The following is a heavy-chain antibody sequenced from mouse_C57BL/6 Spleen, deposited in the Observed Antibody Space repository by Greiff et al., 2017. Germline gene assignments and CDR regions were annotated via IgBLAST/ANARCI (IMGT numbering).Heavy chain of an antibody. CDR3: ARRPFTTVVRFDY. CDR2: INPSTGGT. D-gene: IGHD1-1*01. V-gene: IGHV1-42*01. CDR1: GYSFTGYY. Sequence: EVQLQQSGPELVKPGASVKISCKASGYSFTGYYMNWVKQSPEKSLEWIGEINPSTGGTTYNQKFKAKATLTVDKSSSTAYMQLKSLTSEDSAVYYCARRPFTTVVRFDYWGQGTTLTVSS. J-gene: IGHJ2*01.